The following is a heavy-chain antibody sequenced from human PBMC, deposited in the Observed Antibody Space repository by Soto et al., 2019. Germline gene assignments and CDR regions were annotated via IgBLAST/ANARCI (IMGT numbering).Heavy chain of an antibody. Sequence: GGSLRLSCAASGFTFSSYSMNWVRQAPGKGLEWVSSISSSSSYIYYADSVKGRFTISRDNTKNSLYLQMNSLRAEGTAVYYCARDLITMVRGGDYYYYGMDVWGQGTTVTVSS. V-gene: IGHV3-21*01. D-gene: IGHD3-10*01. CDR2: ISSSSSYI. J-gene: IGHJ6*02. CDR3: ARDLITMVRGGDYYYYGMDV. CDR1: GFTFSSYS.